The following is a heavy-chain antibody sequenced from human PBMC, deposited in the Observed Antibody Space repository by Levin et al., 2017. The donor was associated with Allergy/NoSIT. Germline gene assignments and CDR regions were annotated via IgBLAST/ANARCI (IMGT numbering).Heavy chain of an antibody. J-gene: IGHJ4*02. CDR3: ARDRGCSSTSCQNYLDY. D-gene: IGHD2-2*01. CDR1: GFTFSSYG. V-gene: IGHV3-33*01. Sequence: GESLKISCAASGFTFSSYGMHWVRQAPGKGLEWVAVIWFDGSNKYYAESVKGRFTISRDNSKNTLYLQMNSLRAEDTAVYFCARDRGCSSTSCQNYLDYWGQGTLVTVSS. CDR2: IWFDGSNK.